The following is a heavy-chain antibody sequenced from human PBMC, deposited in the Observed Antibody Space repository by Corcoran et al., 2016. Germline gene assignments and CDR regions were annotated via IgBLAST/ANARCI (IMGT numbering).Heavy chain of an antibody. V-gene: IGHV1-46*01. Sequence: QVQLVQSGAEVKKPGASVKVSCKASGYTFTSYYMHWVRQAPGQGLEWMGIINPSGGSTSYAQKFQGRVTMTRDTSTSTVYMELSSLRSEDTAVYYCARCESLGMGDDYGDSPFGMDVWGQGTTVTVSS. J-gene: IGHJ6*02. CDR3: ARCESLGMGDDYGDSPFGMDV. CDR1: GYTFTSYY. CDR2: INPSGGST. D-gene: IGHD4-17*01.